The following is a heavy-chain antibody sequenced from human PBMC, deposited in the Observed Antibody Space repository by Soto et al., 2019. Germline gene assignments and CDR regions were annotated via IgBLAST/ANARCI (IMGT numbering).Heavy chain of an antibody. D-gene: IGHD2-2*01. J-gene: IGHJ4*02. CDR1: GLMFSNQW. Sequence: LRLSCVASGLMFSNQWMSWVRQAPGKGLEWVANIKQDGSEKYYVDSVKGRFIIFRDNAENLLYLLMNSLRADDTAVYYCTTLSSTWPTGGDYWGQGTLVTVSS. V-gene: IGHV3-7*03. CDR3: TTLSSTWPTGGDY. CDR2: IKQDGSEK.